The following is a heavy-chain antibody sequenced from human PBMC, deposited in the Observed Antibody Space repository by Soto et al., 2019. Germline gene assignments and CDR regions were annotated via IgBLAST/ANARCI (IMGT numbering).Heavy chain of an antibody. CDR3: ATLPGPYYYDSSGYYGNFDY. D-gene: IGHD3-22*01. Sequence: PGESLKISCKGSGYSFTSYWTGWVRQMPGKGLEWMGIIYPGDSDTRYSPSFQGQVTISADKSISTAYLQWSSLKASDTAMYYCATLPGPYYYDSSGYYGNFDYWGQGTLVTVSS. V-gene: IGHV5-51*01. J-gene: IGHJ4*02. CDR2: IYPGDSDT. CDR1: GYSFTSYW.